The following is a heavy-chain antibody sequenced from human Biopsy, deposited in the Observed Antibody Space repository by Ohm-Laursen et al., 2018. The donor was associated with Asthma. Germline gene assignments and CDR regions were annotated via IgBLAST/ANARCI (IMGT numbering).Heavy chain of an antibody. Sequence: SQTLSLTCAVSGASINSGGFSWDCVRQPPREGPELISYPFPNGATSFNPSLKSRVTISVDRSQRQFSLKVNSVTAADTAVYYCARMNTLIQAANYFSYAMDVWGQGTTVTVSS. CDR3: ARMNTLIQAANYFSYAMDV. V-gene: IGHV4-30-2*01. D-gene: IGHD3-9*01. CDR1: GASINSGGFS. J-gene: IGHJ6*02. CDR2: PFPNGAT.